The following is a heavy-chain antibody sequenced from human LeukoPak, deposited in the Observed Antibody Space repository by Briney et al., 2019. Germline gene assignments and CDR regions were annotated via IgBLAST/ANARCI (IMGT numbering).Heavy chain of an antibody. D-gene: IGHD5-18*01. J-gene: IGHJ6*02. V-gene: IGHV1-8*01. CDR1: GYTFTSYD. CDR3: AFGSGIQLWLLEHGMDV. CDR2: MNPNSGNT. Sequence: ASVKVSYKASGYTFTSYDINWVRQATGQGLEWTGWMNPNSGNTGFAQKFQGRVIMTRNTSISTAYMELSSLRSEDTAVYYCAFGSGIQLWLLEHGMDVWGQGTTVTVSS.